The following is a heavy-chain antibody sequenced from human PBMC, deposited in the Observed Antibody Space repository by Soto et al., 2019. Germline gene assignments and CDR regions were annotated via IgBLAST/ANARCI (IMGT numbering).Heavy chain of an antibody. D-gene: IGHD5-18*01. CDR2: ISAYNGNT. CDR3: ARAADTAMVLVDY. CDR1: GYTFTSYG. V-gene: IGHV1-18*01. J-gene: IGHJ4*02. Sequence: QVQLVQSGAEVKKPGASVKVSCKASGYTFTSYGISWVRQAPGQGLEWIGWISAYNGNTNYAHKLQGRVTMTTHTSTSPAYMALRSLRSDATAVYYCARAADTAMVLVDYWGQGTLVTVSS.